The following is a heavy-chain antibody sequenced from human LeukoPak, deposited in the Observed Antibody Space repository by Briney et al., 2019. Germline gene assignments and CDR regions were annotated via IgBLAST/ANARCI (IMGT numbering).Heavy chain of an antibody. J-gene: IGHJ4*02. CDR3: ARRYCGITSCYYFDY. CDR2: INPDSGNT. V-gene: IGHV1-2*02. D-gene: IGHD2-2*01. Sequence: ASVKVSCKASGYIFTSYYLHWVRQAPGQGLEWMGWINPDSGNTNYAQNFQGRVTMTRDTSITTAYMELSSLRSDDTAVYYCARRYCGITSCYYFDYWGQGTLVTVSS. CDR1: GYIFTSYY.